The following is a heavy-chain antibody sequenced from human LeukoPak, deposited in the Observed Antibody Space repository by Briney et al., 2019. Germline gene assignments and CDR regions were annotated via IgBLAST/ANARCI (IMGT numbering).Heavy chain of an antibody. D-gene: IGHD6-19*01. V-gene: IGHV4-59*08. CDR1: GGSISSYY. J-gene: IGHJ4*02. CDR2: IYYSGST. Sequence: SETLSLTCTVSGGSISSYYWSWIRQPPGKGLEWIGYIYYSGSTNYNPSLKSRVTISVDTSKNQFSLKLSSVTAADTAVYYCASSGWYLLPGVYWGQGTLVTVSS. CDR3: ASSGWYLLPGVY.